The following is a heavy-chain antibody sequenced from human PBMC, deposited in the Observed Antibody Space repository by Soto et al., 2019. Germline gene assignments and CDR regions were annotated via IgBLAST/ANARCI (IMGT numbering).Heavy chain of an antibody. Sequence: GGSLRLSCAASGFTFSSYSMNWVRQAPGKGLEWVSSISSSSSYIYYADSVKGRFTISGDNAKNSLYLQMNSLRAEDTAVYYCARAGGDYGGQFDYWGQGTLVTVSS. CDR2: ISSSSSYI. CDR3: ARAGGDYGGQFDY. D-gene: IGHD4-17*01. J-gene: IGHJ4*02. V-gene: IGHV3-21*01. CDR1: GFTFSSYS.